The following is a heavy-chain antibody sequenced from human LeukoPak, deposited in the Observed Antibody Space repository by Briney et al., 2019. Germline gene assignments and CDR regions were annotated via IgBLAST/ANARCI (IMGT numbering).Heavy chain of an antibody. CDR2: ISGSGAST. J-gene: IGHJ4*02. Sequence: GGSLRLSCVASGFTFSSYALNWVRQTPGKGLEWVSTISGSGASTYYADAVRGRFTISRDNSRNTLQLQMNSLRDEDTALYYCAKAGIGVVGYFDYWGQGTLVTVSS. D-gene: IGHD6-19*01. CDR1: GFTFSSYA. CDR3: AKAGIGVVGYFDY. V-gene: IGHV3-23*01.